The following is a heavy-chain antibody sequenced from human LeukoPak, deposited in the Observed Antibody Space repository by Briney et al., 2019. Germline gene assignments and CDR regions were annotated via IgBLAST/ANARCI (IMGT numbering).Heavy chain of an antibody. CDR2: ISAYNGNT. Sequence: ASVKVSCKASGYTFSSYGISWVRQAPGQGLEWMGWISAYNGNTDYAQNLRGRLIMTTDTSTSTAYMELRSLRSDDTAVYYCARVPAATHYYYYGMDVWGQGTTVTVSS. D-gene: IGHD2-2*01. J-gene: IGHJ6*02. CDR3: ARVPAATHYYYYGMDV. CDR1: GYTFSSYG. V-gene: IGHV1-18*01.